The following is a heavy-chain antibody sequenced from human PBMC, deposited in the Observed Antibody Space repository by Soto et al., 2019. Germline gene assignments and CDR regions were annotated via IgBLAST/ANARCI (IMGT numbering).Heavy chain of an antibody. CDR3: ARGSGHWHVYL. V-gene: IGHV1-18*01. Sequence: QVHLVQSGAEVKKPGASVKVSCKASGYTFINYGISWVRQAPGQGLEWMGWISAYNGDTEYAQNLQGRVTMTTDAPTSTGDRQLRSLTSADTAVDYWARGSGHWHVYLCCRGTLVTVSS. CDR1: GYTFINYG. J-gene: IGHJ2*01. CDR2: ISAYNGDT.